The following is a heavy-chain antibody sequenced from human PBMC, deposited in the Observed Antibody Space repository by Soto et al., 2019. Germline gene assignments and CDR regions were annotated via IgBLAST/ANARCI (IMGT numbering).Heavy chain of an antibody. CDR2: ISSSSSSHI. J-gene: IGHJ5*02. Sequence: EVQLVESGGGLVKPGESLRLSCAASGFTLSTYSMNWVRQAPGKGLEWVSSISSSSSSHIYYADSVKGRFTISRDNAKNSLSLQMNSLRAEDTAVYYCARDASGTMTMVTTRPDLWGQGTLVTVSS. V-gene: IGHV3-21*01. D-gene: IGHD4-17*01. CDR1: GFTLSTYS. CDR3: ARDASGTMTMVTTRPDL.